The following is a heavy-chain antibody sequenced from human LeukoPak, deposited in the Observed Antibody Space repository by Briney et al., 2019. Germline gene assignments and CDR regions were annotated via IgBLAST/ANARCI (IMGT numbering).Heavy chain of an antibody. CDR1: GYTFTSYD. D-gene: IGHD1-1*01. Sequence: ASVKVSCKASGYTFTSYDINWVRQATGQGLEWMGWMNPNSGNTGYAQKFQGRVTMTRNTSISTAYMELSSLRSEDTAVYYCARDGDLSTTGTDYYVDVWGKGTTVTVSS. J-gene: IGHJ6*03. CDR3: ARDGDLSTTGTDYYVDV. CDR2: MNPNSGNT. V-gene: IGHV1-8*01.